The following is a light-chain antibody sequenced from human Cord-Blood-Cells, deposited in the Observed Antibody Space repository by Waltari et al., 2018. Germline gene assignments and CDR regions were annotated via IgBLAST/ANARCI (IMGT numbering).Light chain of an antibody. J-gene: IGLJ1*01. CDR2: EVS. Sequence: HSALTQPPSASGSPGQPVNLSCTGTTSDVGGSNHFPRYQHHPGKAPKLIIYEVSKRPSGVPDRFPGSKSGNTASLTVSGLQAEDEADYYCSSYAGSNNYVFGTGTKVTVL. V-gene: IGLV2-8*01. CDR1: TSDVGGSNH. CDR3: SSYAGSNNYV.